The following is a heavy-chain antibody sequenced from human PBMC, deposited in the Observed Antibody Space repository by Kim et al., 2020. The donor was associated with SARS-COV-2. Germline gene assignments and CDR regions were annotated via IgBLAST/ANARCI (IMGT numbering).Heavy chain of an antibody. J-gene: IGHJ4*02. D-gene: IGHD2-2*01. Sequence: SETLSLTCTVSGRSINNYNYFWGWIRQAPGKGLEWIGSIYKSGGTYYNPSLKSRLTISMDMSKNQFSLKLSSVTAADTAIYYCGTINRDQADDFDYWGQGTLVTVPS. V-gene: IGHV4-39*01. CDR3: GTINRDQADDFDY. CDR1: GRSINNYNYF. CDR2: IYKSGGT.